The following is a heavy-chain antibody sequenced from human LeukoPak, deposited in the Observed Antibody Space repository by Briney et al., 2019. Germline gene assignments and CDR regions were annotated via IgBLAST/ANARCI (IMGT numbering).Heavy chain of an antibody. CDR1: GFTFDNYA. J-gene: IGHJ4*02. CDR2: ITGDGGST. Sequence: VGSLRLSCAASGFTFDNYAMHWVRQAPGKGLEWVSFITGDGGSTYYADSVKGRFTISRDNSKNSLYLQMNSLRTQDTALYYCAKGYHYDSSGYYYLDYWGQGTLVTVSS. CDR3: AKGYHYDSSGYYYLDY. D-gene: IGHD3-22*01. V-gene: IGHV3-43*02.